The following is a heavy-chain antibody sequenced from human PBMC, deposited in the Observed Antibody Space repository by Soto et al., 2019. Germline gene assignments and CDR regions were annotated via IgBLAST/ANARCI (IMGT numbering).Heavy chain of an antibody. CDR3: AKKDRIQFDAFDI. J-gene: IGHJ3*02. CDR2: ISGSGGST. Sequence: HPGGSLRLSCAASGFTFSSYAMSLVRQAPGKGLEWVSAISGSGGSTYYADSVKGRFTISRDNSKNTLYLQMNSLRAEDTAVYYCAKKDRIQFDAFDIWGQGTMVTVSS. V-gene: IGHV3-23*01. D-gene: IGHD2-21*01. CDR1: GFTFSSYA.